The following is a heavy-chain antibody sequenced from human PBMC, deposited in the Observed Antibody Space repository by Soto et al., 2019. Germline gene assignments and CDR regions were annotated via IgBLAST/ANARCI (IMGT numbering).Heavy chain of an antibody. CDR2: IYYSGST. CDR3: ARRGYYDFWSGYYTLSYFDY. Sequence: PSETLSLTCTVSGGSISSSSYYWGWIRQPPGKGLEWIGSIYYSGSTYYNPSLKSRVTISVDTSKNQFSLKLRSVTAADTAVYYCARRGYYDFWSGYYTLSYFDYWGQGTLVTVSS. J-gene: IGHJ4*02. V-gene: IGHV4-39*01. CDR1: GGSISSSSYY. D-gene: IGHD3-3*01.